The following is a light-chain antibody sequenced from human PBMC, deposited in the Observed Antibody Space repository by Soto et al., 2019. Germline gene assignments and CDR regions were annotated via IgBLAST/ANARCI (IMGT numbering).Light chain of an antibody. Sequence: DIQMTQSPSSLSAYVGDSVTIMRQANQDINNYLNWYQQKPGKAPKLLIYDASNLETGVPSRFSGSGSGTDFTFTIRSLKPEDTATYYCQQYDNLPTFGGGAKVDIK. CDR1: QDINNY. J-gene: IGKJ4*01. V-gene: IGKV1-33*01. CDR2: DAS. CDR3: QQYDNLPT.